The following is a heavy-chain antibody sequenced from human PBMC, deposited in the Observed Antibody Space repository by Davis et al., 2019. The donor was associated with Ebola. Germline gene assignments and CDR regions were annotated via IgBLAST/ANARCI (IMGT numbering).Heavy chain of an antibody. CDR1: GFTFSTYS. J-gene: IGHJ4*02. Sequence: GESLKISCAASGFTFSTYSMSWVRQAPGKGLEWVSSISSDSDYIYYADSVKGRFTISRDNSKNTLYLQMNSLRAEDTAVYYCAKSGSSLVGATLVYWGQGTLVTVSS. D-gene: IGHD1-26*01. V-gene: IGHV3-21*04. CDR3: AKSGSSLVGATLVY. CDR2: ISSDSDYI.